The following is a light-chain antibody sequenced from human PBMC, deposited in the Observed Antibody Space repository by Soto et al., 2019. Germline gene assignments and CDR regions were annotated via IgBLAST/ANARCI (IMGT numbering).Light chain of an antibody. Sequence: DIQMTQSPSTLSASVGDRVTITCRASQSISSWLAWYQQKPGKAPKVLIYKGSSIESGVTSRFSGSGSGTEFTLTISSLQPDDLAPYYCQQYNSFPTFGQGPKVEIK. V-gene: IGKV1-5*03. J-gene: IGKJ1*01. CDR2: KGS. CDR1: QSISSW. CDR3: QQYNSFPT.